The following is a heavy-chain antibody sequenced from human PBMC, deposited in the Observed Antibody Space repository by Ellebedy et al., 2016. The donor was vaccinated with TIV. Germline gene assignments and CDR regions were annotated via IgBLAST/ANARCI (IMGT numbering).Heavy chain of an antibody. CDR2: INPSGGST. J-gene: IGHJ6*02. CDR3: ARANYGDYLNYYYGMDG. D-gene: IGHD4-17*01. Sequence: ASVKVSXXASGYTFTSYYMHWVRQAPGQGLEWMGIINPSGGSTSYAQKFQGRVTMTRDTSTSTVYMELSSLRSEDTAVYYCARANYGDYLNYYYGMDGWGQGTTVTVSS. V-gene: IGHV1-46*01. CDR1: GYTFTSYY.